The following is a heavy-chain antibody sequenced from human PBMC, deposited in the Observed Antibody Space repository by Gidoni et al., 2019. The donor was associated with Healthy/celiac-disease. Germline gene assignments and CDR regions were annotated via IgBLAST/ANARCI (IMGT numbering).Heavy chain of an antibody. J-gene: IGHJ4*02. CDR1: GFTFSSYG. CDR3: ASSFHYYDSSGYYMDDY. CDR2: IWYDGSNK. Sequence: QVQLVESGGGVVQPGRSLRLSLAASGFTFSSYGMHWVRQAPGKGLEWVACIWYDGSNKYYADSVKGRFTISRDNSKNTLYLQMNSLRAEDTAVYYCASSFHYYDSSGYYMDDYWGQGTLVTVSS. D-gene: IGHD3-22*01. V-gene: IGHV3-33*01.